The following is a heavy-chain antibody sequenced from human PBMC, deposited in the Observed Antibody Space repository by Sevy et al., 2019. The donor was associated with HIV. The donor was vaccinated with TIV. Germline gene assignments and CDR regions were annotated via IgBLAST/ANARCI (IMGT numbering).Heavy chain of an antibody. D-gene: IGHD3-22*01. J-gene: IGHJ4*02. CDR2: FDPEDGET. Sequence: ASVKVSCKVSGYTLTQLSMHWVRQAPGKGLEWMGSFDPEDGETLYAQKFQGRVTMTEDTSTNTAYMELSSLRSEDTAVYYCATTKDYYDSSGSPFDYRGQGTLVTVSS. CDR1: GYTLTQLS. CDR3: ATTKDYYDSSGSPFDY. V-gene: IGHV1-24*01.